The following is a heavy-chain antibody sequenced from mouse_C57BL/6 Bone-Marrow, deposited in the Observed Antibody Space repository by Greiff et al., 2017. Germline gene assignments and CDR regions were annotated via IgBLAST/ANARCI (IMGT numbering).Heavy chain of an antibody. CDR3: TGDGSSPQYYAMDY. V-gene: IGHV6-3*01. Sequence: EVKLMESGGGLVQPGGSMKLSCVASGFTFSNYWMNWVRQSPEKGLEWVAQIRLKSDNYATHYAESVKGRFTISRDDSKSSVYLQMNNLRAEDTGIYYCTGDGSSPQYYAMDYWGQGTSVTVSS. CDR1: GFTFSNYW. J-gene: IGHJ4*01. D-gene: IGHD1-1*01. CDR2: IRLKSDNYAT.